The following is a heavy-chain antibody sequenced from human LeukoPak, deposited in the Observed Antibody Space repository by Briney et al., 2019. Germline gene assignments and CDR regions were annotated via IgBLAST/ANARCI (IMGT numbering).Heavy chain of an antibody. CDR3: ASGKETSMAQGY. J-gene: IGHJ4*02. Sequence: GGSLRLSCAVSGFAVSSNYMTWVRQAPGKGLEWVSVIYSGGSIYYADSVKGRFTISRDISKNTVDLQLNSLRAEDTAVYYCASGKETSMAQGYWGQGTLVTVSS. CDR1: GFAVSSNY. D-gene: IGHD5-18*01. CDR2: IYSGGSI. V-gene: IGHV3-53*01.